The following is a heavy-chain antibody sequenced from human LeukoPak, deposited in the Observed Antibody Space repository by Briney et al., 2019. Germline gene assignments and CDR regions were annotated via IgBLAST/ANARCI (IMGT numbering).Heavy chain of an antibody. Sequence: GGPLGLSCAASGFPFSSYWMNWAGQAPGKGLEWVASINHNGNVNYYVDSVKGRFTISRDNAKNSLYLQMSNLRAEDTAVYFCARGGGLDVWGQGATVTVSS. V-gene: IGHV3-7*03. J-gene: IGHJ6*02. CDR3: ARGGGLDV. D-gene: IGHD3-16*01. CDR1: GFPFSSYW. CDR2: INHNGNVN.